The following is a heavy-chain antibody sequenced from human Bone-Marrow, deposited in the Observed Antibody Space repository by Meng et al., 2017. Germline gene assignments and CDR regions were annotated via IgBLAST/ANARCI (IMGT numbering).Heavy chain of an antibody. CDR2: IKNKIDAGTT. J-gene: IGHJ3*02. Sequence: LTGAASGFTFSNVWMSWVRQAPGKGLEGVGRIKNKIDAGTTEYAAPVKGRFTIPRDESKNTVYLEMNSRKPDDTAGYYCTTKDAFDNWGQGTMVTVSS. V-gene: IGHV3-15*01. CDR1: GFTFSNVW. CDR3: TTKDAFDN.